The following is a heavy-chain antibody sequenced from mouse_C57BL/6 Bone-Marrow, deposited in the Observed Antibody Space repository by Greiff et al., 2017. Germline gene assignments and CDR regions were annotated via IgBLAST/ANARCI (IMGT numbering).Heavy chain of an antibody. J-gene: IGHJ2*01. Sequence: VQLQQSGAELVRPGASVKLSCTASGFNIKDDYMHWVKQRPEQGLEWIGWIDPENGDTEYASKFRGKATITADTSSNTAYLQLSSLTSEDTAVYYCTITTVPHYWGLGTTLTVSS. V-gene: IGHV14-4*01. CDR3: TITTVPHY. CDR2: IDPENGDT. D-gene: IGHD1-1*01. CDR1: GFNIKDDY.